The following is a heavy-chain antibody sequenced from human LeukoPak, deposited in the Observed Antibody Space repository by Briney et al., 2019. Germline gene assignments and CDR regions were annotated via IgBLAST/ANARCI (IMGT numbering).Heavy chain of an antibody. D-gene: IGHD5-18*01. Sequence: HWASVKVSCKASGYTFTGYYIHWVRQAPGQGLEWMGWINPNSGGTNYAQKFQGRITMTRDTSISIAYMELSRLRADDTAVYYCARGSFSADAPLVLDHFHHWGQGTLVTDSS. CDR3: ARGSFSADAPLVLDHFHH. V-gene: IGHV1-2*02. J-gene: IGHJ1*01. CDR1: GYTFTGYY. CDR2: INPNSGGT.